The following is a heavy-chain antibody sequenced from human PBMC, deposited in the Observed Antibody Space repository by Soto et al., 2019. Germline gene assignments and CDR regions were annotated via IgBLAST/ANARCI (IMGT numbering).Heavy chain of an antibody. CDR2: ISPILGAA. D-gene: IGHD2-2*01. CDR1: GGTFSSYT. CDR3: ARDLPPYCSSTSCFEANWFDP. J-gene: IGHJ5*02. Sequence: GASVKVSCKTSGGTFSSYTISWVRQAPGQGLEWMGGISPILGAASHAPSFQGRVTITADDSTNTAFMELTSLRSDDTAVYYCARDLPPYCSSTSCFEANWFDPWGQGTLVTVSS. V-gene: IGHV1-69*13.